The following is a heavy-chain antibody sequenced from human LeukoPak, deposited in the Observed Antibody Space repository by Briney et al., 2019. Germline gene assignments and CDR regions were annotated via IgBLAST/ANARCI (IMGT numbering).Heavy chain of an antibody. CDR1: GGSISSGGYY. Sequence: SETLPLTCTVSGGSISSGGYYWSWIRQHPGKGLEWIGYIYYSGSTYYNPSLKRRVTISVDTSKNQFSLKLSSVTAADTAVYYCARTPRGYCSSTSCYVFDYWGQGTLVTVSS. D-gene: IGHD2-2*01. V-gene: IGHV4-31*03. CDR2: IYYSGST. CDR3: ARTPRGYCSSTSCYVFDY. J-gene: IGHJ4*02.